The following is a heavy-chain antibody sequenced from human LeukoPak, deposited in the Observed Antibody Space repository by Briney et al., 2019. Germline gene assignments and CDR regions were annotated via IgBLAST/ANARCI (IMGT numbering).Heavy chain of an antibody. V-gene: IGHV4-39*01. Sequence: PSGTLSLTCTVSGGSISSSSYYWGWIRQPPGKGLEWIGSIYYSGSTYYNPSLKSRVTISVDTSKNQFSLKLSSVTAADTAVYYCVLGVGATGRSWAFDYWGQGTLVTVSS. J-gene: IGHJ4*02. CDR2: IYYSGST. CDR3: VLGVGATGRSWAFDY. D-gene: IGHD1-26*01. CDR1: GGSISSSSYY.